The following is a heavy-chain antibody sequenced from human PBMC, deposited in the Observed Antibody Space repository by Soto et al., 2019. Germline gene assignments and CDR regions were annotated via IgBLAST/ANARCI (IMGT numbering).Heavy chain of an antibody. D-gene: IGHD1-26*01. CDR3: ARFRATIGVEALDI. CDR1: GGSMSGYY. Sequence: SETLSLTCTISGGSMSGYYWSWVRQPPGKGLEWIGYIHYSGNTNYNPSLKSRVTFSVDTSENQFYLKVNSVTAADTAIYYCARFRATIGVEALDICGQGTRVTV. V-gene: IGHV4-59*01. CDR2: IHYSGNT. J-gene: IGHJ3*02.